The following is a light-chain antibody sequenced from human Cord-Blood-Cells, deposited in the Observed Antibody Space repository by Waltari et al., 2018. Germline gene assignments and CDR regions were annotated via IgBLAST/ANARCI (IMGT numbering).Light chain of an antibody. V-gene: IGKV1-39*01. J-gene: IGKJ2*01. CDR2: AAP. CDR3: QQSYSTPYT. Sequence: DIQMTQSPSSLSASVGDRVNITCRASQSISSYLNWYQQKPGKAPKLLIYAAPSLQSGVPSRFSGSGSGTDFTLTISSLQPEDFATYYCQQSYSTPYTFGQGTKLEIK. CDR1: QSISSY.